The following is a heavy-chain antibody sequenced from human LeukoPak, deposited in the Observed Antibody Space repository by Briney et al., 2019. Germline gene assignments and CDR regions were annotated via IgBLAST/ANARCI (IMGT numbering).Heavy chain of an antibody. D-gene: IGHD6-13*01. CDR1: GGSFSGYY. Sequence: SETPSLTCAVYGGSFSGYYWSWIRQPPGKGLEWIGEINHSGSTNYNPSLKSRVTISVDTSKNQFSPKLSSVTAADTAVYYCARQGRSWSRRYFDYWGQGTLVTVSS. J-gene: IGHJ4*02. V-gene: IGHV4-34*01. CDR2: INHSGST. CDR3: ARQGRSWSRRYFDY.